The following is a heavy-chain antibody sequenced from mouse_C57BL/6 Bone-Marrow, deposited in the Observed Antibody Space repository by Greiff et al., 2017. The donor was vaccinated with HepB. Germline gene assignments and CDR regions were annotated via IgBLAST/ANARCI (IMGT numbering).Heavy chain of an antibody. V-gene: IGHV5-16*01. CDR2: INYDGSST. J-gene: IGHJ2*01. Sequence: EVKLVESEGGLVQPGSSMKLSCTASGFTFSDYYMAWVRQVPEKGLEWVANINYDGSSTYYLDSLKSRFIISRDNAKNILYLQMSSLKSEDTATYYCARYDYDEDYWGQGTTLTVSS. CDR1: GFTFSDYY. CDR3: ARYDYDEDY. D-gene: IGHD2-4*01.